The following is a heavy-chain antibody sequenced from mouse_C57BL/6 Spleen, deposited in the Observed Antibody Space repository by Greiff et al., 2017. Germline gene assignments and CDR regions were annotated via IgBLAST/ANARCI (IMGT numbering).Heavy chain of an antibody. Sequence: EVKLQESGPELVKPGASVKIPCKASGYTFTDYNMDWVKQSHGKSIEWIGDINPNNGGTIYNQKFKGKATLTVDKSSSTAYMELRSLTSEDTAVYYCRMDSYAMDYWGQGTSVTVSS. CDR3: RMDSYAMDY. D-gene: IGHD2-3*01. CDR1: GYTFTDYN. CDR2: INPNNGGT. V-gene: IGHV1-18*01. J-gene: IGHJ4*01.